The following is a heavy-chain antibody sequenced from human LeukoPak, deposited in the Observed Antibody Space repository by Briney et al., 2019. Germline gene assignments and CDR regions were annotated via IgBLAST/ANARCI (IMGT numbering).Heavy chain of an antibody. CDR1: GFTFSSYS. V-gene: IGHV3-48*02. D-gene: IGHD6-13*01. CDR2: ISSSSSTI. Sequence: GGSLRLSCAASGFTFSSYSMNWVRQAPGKGLEWVSYISSSSSTIYYADSVKGRFTISRDNAKNSLYLQRNSLRDEDTAVYYCARDFITGIAAAGPTFDYWGQGTLVTVSS. CDR3: ARDFITGIAAAGPTFDY. J-gene: IGHJ4*02.